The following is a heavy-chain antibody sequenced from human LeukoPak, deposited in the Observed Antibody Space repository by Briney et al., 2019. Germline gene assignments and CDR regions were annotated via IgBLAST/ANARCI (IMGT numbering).Heavy chain of an antibody. J-gene: IGHJ4*02. CDR3: ARRHFYYDSSGYIDY. D-gene: IGHD3-22*01. CDR1: GFTFSSYA. CDR2: ISGSGGST. V-gene: IGHV3-23*01. Sequence: GGSLRLSCAASGFTFSSYAMSWVRQAPGKGLEWVSAISGSGGSTYYADSVKGRFTISRDNSKNTLYLQMNSLRAEDTAVYYCARRHFYYDSSGYIDYWGQGTLVTVSS.